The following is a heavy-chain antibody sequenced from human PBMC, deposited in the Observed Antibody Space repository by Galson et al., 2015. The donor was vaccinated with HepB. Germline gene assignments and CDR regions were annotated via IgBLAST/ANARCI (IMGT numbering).Heavy chain of an antibody. D-gene: IGHD1/OR15-1a*01. CDR1: GFTFSDYW. J-gene: IGHJ6*02. CDR2: LKQDGSVK. Sequence: SLRLSCAASGFTFSDYWMNWVRQAPGKGLEWVANLKQDGSVKQYADSVKGRFTVSRDNGDNSLYLEMSSLRTDDTAVYYCARGWNNALDVWGLGTPVTVSS. V-gene: IGHV3-7*03. CDR3: ARGWNNALDV.